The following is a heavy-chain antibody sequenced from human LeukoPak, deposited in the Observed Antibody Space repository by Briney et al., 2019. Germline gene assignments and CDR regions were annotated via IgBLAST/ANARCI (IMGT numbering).Heavy chain of an antibody. J-gene: IGHJ4*02. D-gene: IGHD2-15*01. Sequence: GGSLRLSCAASGFTFNSYAMSWFRQAPGKGLEWVSSISASGDRTYYPDSVKGRFTISRDNSKNTLYLQMSSLRAEDTAVYYCAKDLSVDSYFDYWGQGTLVTVSS. CDR2: ISASGDRT. V-gene: IGHV3-23*01. CDR1: GFTFNSYA. CDR3: AKDLSVDSYFDY.